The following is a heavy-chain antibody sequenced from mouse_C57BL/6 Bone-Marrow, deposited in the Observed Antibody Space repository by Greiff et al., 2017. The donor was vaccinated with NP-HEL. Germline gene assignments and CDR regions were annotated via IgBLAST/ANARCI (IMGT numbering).Heavy chain of an antibody. J-gene: IGHJ3*01. CDR3: ARSGGSYYYLVGFAY. Sequence: EVQLQQSGPELVKPGASVKISCKASGYTFTDYYMNWVKQSHGKSLEWIGDINPNNGGTSYNQKFKGKATVTVDKSSSTAYMELRSLTSEDSAVYYGARSGGSYYYLVGFAYWGQGTLVTVSA. CDR2: INPNNGGT. CDR1: GYTFTDYY. V-gene: IGHV1-26*01. D-gene: IGHD1-1*01.